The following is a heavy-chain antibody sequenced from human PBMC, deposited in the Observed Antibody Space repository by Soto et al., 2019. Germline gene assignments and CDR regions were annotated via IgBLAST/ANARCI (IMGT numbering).Heavy chain of an antibody. CDR3: ATSSGWSYMDV. J-gene: IGHJ6*03. Sequence: GGSLRLSCAASGFTFSDYYMSWIRQAPGKGLEWVSYISSSGSTIYYADSVKGRFTISRDNAKNSLYLQMNSLRAEDTAAYYCATSSGWSYMDVWGKGTTVTVSS. D-gene: IGHD6-19*01. CDR2: ISSSGSTI. CDR1: GFTFSDYY. V-gene: IGHV3-11*01.